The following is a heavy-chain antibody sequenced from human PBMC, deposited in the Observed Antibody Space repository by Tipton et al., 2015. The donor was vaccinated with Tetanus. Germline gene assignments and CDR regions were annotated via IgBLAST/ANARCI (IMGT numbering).Heavy chain of an antibody. CDR3: ARVLRYSAAGGWDDAFDI. Sequence: LRLSCTVSGGSTHGFYWTWIRQSAGKGLEWIGRTYGRGSTNYNPSLKSRVAMSMDTSRNQFSLTLTSVTVADTAFYFCARVLRYSAAGGWDDAFDIWGQGTLVTVSS. D-gene: IGHD2-21*01. V-gene: IGHV4-4*07. J-gene: IGHJ3*02. CDR2: TYGRGST. CDR1: GGSTHGFY.